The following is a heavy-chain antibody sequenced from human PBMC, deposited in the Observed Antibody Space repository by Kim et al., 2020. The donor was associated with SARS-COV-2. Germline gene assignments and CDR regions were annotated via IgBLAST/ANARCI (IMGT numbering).Heavy chain of an antibody. J-gene: IGHJ4*02. CDR3: AKDPLYGEGQL. CDR2: T. D-gene: IGHD4-17*01. Sequence: TYYAASVKGRFTISRDNSKNTLYLQMNSLRAEDTAVYYCAKDPLYGEGQLWGQGTLVTVSS. V-gene: IGHV3-23*01.